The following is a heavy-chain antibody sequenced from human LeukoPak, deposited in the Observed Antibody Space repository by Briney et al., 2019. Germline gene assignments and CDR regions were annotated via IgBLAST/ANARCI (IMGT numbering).Heavy chain of an antibody. CDR1: GYTFTSYD. Sequence: ASVKVSCKASGYTFTSYDINWVRQATGQGLEWMGWMNPNSGNTGYAQKFQGRVTMTRNTSISTAYMELSSLRSEDTAVYYCAVVWSGSSWYYTWGQGTLVTVSS. CDR3: AVVWSGSSWYYT. D-gene: IGHD2-21*01. V-gene: IGHV1-8*01. CDR2: MNPNSGNT. J-gene: IGHJ5*02.